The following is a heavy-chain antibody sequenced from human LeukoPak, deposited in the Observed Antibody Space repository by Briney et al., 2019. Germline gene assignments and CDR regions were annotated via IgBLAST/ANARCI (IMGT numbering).Heavy chain of an antibody. CDR3: AILSPPDTAMVFDY. CDR1: GGTFSSYA. J-gene: IGHJ4*02. V-gene: IGHV1-69*04. CDR2: IIPILSIA. Sequence: SVKVSCKASGGTFSSYAISWVRQAPGQGLEWMGRIIPILSIANYAQKFQGRVTITADKSTSTAYMELSSLRSEDTAVYYCAILSPPDTAMVFDYWGQGTLVTVSS. D-gene: IGHD5-18*01.